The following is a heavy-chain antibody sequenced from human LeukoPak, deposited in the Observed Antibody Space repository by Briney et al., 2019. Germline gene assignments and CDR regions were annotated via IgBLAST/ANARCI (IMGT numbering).Heavy chain of an antibody. V-gene: IGHV1-24*01. CDR1: GYTLTELS. CDR2: FDPEDGET. Sequence: GASVKVSCKVSGYTLTELSMHWVRQAPGKGLEWMGGFDPEDGETIYAQKLQGRVTMTTDTSTSTAYMELRSLRSDDTAVYYCATFGTGFDYWGQGTLVTVSS. D-gene: IGHD7-27*01. CDR3: ATFGTGFDY. J-gene: IGHJ4*02.